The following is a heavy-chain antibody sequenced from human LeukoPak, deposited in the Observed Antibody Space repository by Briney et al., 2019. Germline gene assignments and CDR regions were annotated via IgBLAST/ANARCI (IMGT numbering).Heavy chain of an antibody. CDR1: GSRFTDYW. D-gene: IGHD3-10*01. V-gene: IGHV5-51*01. CDR3: ARHGRGSRSPNAFDF. Sequence: GESLRISCKGSGSRFTDYWIGWVRQMPGKGLQWMAIIYPDDSDIRYSPPFQGQVTISADKSIITAYLQWSSLKASDTAMYYCARHGRGSRSPNAFDFWGQGTMVTVSS. J-gene: IGHJ3*01. CDR2: IYPDDSDI.